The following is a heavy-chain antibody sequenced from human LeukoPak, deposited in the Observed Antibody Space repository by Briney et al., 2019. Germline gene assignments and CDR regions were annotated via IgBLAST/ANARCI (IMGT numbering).Heavy chain of an antibody. V-gene: IGHV1-18*01. CDR3: ARDQDPGAFDI. CDR1: SYTLTNYG. J-gene: IGHJ3*02. CDR2: ISAYNGNT. Sequence: ASVKVSCKASSYTLTNYGISWVRQTPGQGLEWMGWISAYNGNTNYAQNLQGRVTMTTDTSTNTAYMELRSLRSDDTAVYYCARDQDPGAFDIWGQGTMVTVSS.